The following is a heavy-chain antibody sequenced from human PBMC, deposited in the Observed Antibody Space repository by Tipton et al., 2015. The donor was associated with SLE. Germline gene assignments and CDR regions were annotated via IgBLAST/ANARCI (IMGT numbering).Heavy chain of an antibody. V-gene: IGHV4-61*02. Sequence: TLSLTCTVSGASVTSHNYYWNWVRQPAGKGLEWIGRIYTGGFTYYNPSLESRVTISMDTSKNQFSLKVTSVTAADTAVYYCARVLDVLDYWGQRTLVTVSS. CDR3: ARVLDVLDY. J-gene: IGHJ4*02. D-gene: IGHD1-1*01. CDR2: IYTGGFT. CDR1: GASVTSHNYY.